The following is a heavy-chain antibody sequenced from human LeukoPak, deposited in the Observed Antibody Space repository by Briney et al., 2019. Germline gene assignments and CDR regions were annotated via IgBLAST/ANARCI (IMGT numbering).Heavy chain of an antibody. CDR2: IYSGGST. D-gene: IGHD3-9*01. CDR3: ASRYYDILTGYCDY. V-gene: IGHV3-66*01. CDR1: GFTFDDYA. Sequence: GGSLRLSCSASGFTFDDYAMHWVRQAPGKGLEWVSVIYSGGSTYYADSVKGRFTISRDNSKNTLYLQMNSLRAEDTAAYYCASRYYDILTGYCDYWGQGTLVTVSS. J-gene: IGHJ4*02.